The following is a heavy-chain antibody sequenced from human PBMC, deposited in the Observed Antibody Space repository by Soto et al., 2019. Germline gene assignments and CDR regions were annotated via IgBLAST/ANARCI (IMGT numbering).Heavy chain of an antibody. J-gene: IGHJ6*02. Sequence: GASVKVSCKASGYTFTGYYMHWMRQAPGQGLEWMGWINPNSGGTNYAQKFQGWVTMTRDTSISTAYMELSRLRSDDTAVYYCARWGSTAVASLYGMDVWGQGTTVTVSS. CDR1: GYTFTGYY. V-gene: IGHV1-2*04. CDR2: INPNSGGT. D-gene: IGHD6-19*01. CDR3: ARWGSTAVASLYGMDV.